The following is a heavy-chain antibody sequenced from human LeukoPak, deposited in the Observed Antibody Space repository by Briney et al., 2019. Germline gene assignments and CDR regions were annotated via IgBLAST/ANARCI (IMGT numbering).Heavy chain of an antibody. CDR1: GGSISGYY. J-gene: IGHJ4*02. D-gene: IGHD6-13*01. Sequence: SETLSLTCTVSGGSISGYYWSWIRLPPGKGLEWIGYIYYSGSTNYNPSLKSRVTISVDTSKNQFSLKLSSVTAADTAVYYCARGVAAVDYWGQETLVTVSS. CDR3: ARGVAAVDY. V-gene: IGHV4-59*01. CDR2: IYYSGST.